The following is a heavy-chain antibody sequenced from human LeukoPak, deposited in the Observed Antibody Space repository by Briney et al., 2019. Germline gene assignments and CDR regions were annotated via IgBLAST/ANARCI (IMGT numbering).Heavy chain of an antibody. CDR2: IYYSGST. V-gene: IGHV4-59*08. Sequence: SETLSLTCTVSGGSIRSYHWSWIRQSPGKGLEWIGYIYYSGSTNYNPSLKSRVTISVDTSKNQFSLKLSSVTAADTAVYYCARHPLVIPWDWFDPWGQGTLVTVSS. CDR1: GGSIRSYH. CDR3: ARHPLVIPWDWFDP. D-gene: IGHD3-9*01. J-gene: IGHJ5*02.